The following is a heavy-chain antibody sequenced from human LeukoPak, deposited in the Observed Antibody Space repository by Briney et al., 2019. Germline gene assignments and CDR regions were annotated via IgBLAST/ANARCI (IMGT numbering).Heavy chain of an antibody. Sequence: ASVKVSCKASGYTFTSYYMHWVRQAPGQGLEWMGIINPSGGSTSYAQKFQGRVTMTRDTSTSTAYMELRSLRSDDTAVYYCARDDDILTGYPYYFDYWGQGTLVTVSS. V-gene: IGHV1-46*01. J-gene: IGHJ4*02. CDR2: INPSGGST. CDR3: ARDDDILTGYPYYFDY. D-gene: IGHD3-9*01. CDR1: GYTFTSYY.